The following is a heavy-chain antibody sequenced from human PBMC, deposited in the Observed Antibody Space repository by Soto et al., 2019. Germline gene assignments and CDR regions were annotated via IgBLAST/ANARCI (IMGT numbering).Heavy chain of an antibody. CDR1: VGSIIISNYY. Sequence: AETLSITCTLSVGSIIISNYYWGWIRQPRGKGLEWIGNIYYSGSTYYNPSLESRVTIFIHTSRTQFSLKLSSVTAADTAVYYCARLVAGSGGGYFHGPFDHWGRGIMVTVSS. CDR2: IYYSGST. CDR3: ARLVAGSGGGYFHGPFDH. D-gene: IGHD3-22*01. V-gene: IGHV4-39*01. J-gene: IGHJ4*02.